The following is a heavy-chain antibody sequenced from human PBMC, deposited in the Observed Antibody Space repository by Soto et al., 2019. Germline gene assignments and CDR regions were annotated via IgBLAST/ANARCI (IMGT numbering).Heavy chain of an antibody. CDR1: GGTFSSYT. D-gene: IGHD3-10*01. J-gene: IGHJ6*03. CDR2: IIPILGIA. CDR3: ARVGYYGSGTPGVYMDV. Sequence: GASVKVSCKASGGTFSSYTISWVRQAPGQGLEWMGRIIPILGIANYAQKFQGRVTITADKSTSTAYMELSSLRSEDTAVYYCARVGYYGSGTPGVYMDVWGKGTTVTVSS. V-gene: IGHV1-69*02.